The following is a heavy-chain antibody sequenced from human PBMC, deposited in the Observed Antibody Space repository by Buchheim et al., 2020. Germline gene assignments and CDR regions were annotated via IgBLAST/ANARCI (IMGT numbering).Heavy chain of an antibody. CDR1: GFTFSSYG. CDR3: AKDRSGIFLWGSSNWFDP. V-gene: IGHV3-30*18. Sequence: QVQLVESGGGVVQPGRSLRLSCAASGFTFSSYGMHWVRQAPGKGLEWVAVISYDGSNKYYADSVKGRFTISRDNSKNTLYLQMNSLRAEDTAVYYCAKDRSGIFLWGSSNWFDPWGQGTL. D-gene: IGHD3-3*01. CDR2: ISYDGSNK. J-gene: IGHJ5*02.